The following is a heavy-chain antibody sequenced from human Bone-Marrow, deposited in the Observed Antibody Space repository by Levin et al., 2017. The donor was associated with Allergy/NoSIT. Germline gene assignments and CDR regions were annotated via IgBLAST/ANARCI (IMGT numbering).Heavy chain of an antibody. D-gene: IGHD6-19*01. J-gene: IGHJ6*02. CDR1: GGSISSSSYY. Sequence: SETLSLTCTVSGGSISSSSYYWGWIRQPPGKGLEWIGSIYYSGSTYYNPSLKSRVTISVDTSKNQFSLKLSSVTAADTAVYYCARSIAVAGRDLGRWGYYYYGMDVWGQGTTVTVSS. CDR2: IYYSGST. CDR3: ARSIAVAGRDLGRWGYYYYGMDV. V-gene: IGHV4-39*01.